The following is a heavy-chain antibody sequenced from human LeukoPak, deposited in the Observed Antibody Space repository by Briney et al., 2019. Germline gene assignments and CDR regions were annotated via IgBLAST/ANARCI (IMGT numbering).Heavy chain of an antibody. CDR1: SFTFRLYY. J-gene: IGHJ3*02. CDR3: AREAGYCSSTSCHDSFDI. Sequence: GGSLRLFCAAWSFTFRLYYVHGVRQAPRKGLVWVSRIISDGNSTSYAVSVRRRLTISRDNVKSTLYMQMNSLRAEGTAVYYCAREAGYCSSTSCHDSFDIWGQGTMVTVSS. V-gene: IGHV3-74*01. CDR2: IISDGNST. D-gene: IGHD2-2*01.